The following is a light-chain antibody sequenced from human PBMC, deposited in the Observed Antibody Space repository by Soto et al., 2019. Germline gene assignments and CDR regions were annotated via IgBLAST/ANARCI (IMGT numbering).Light chain of an antibody. V-gene: IGLV2-14*01. Sequence: QSALTQPASVSGSPGQSITISCTGSSSDVGSHSRVSWIQQHPGKTPKLIIYEVTNRPSGVSSRFSGSKSGTTASLTISGLQAEDEADYYCTSFTSSNTWVFGGGTKVTVL. CDR2: EVT. CDR3: TSFTSSNTWV. J-gene: IGLJ3*02. CDR1: SSDVGSHSR.